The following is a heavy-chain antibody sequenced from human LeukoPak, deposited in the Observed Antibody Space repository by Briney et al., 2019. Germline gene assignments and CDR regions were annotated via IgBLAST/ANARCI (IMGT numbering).Heavy chain of an antibody. D-gene: IGHD3-22*01. V-gene: IGHV3-21*01. J-gene: IGHJ4*02. Sequence: PGGSLRLSCAASGFTFSSYSMTWVREAPGKGLEWVSSISSSSSYIYYADSVKARFTISRDNAKNSLYLQMNSLGAEDTAVYNGGGKCYDSSGCDYWGQGTLVTVSS. CDR3: GGKCYDSSGCDY. CDR2: ISSSSSYI. CDR1: GFTFSSYS.